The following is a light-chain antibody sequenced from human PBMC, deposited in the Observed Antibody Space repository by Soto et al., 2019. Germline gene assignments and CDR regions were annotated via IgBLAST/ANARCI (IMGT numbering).Light chain of an antibody. J-gene: IGLJ2*01. CDR1: SSDVGGYNY. CDR2: DVS. Sequence: ALTQPASVSGSPGQSITISCTGTSSDVGGYNYVSWYQQHPGKAPKLMIYDVSNRPSGVSNRFSGSKSGNTASLTISGLQAEDEADYYCSSYTSSSTRGVFGGGTKVTVL. CDR3: SSYTSSSTRGV. V-gene: IGLV2-14*01.